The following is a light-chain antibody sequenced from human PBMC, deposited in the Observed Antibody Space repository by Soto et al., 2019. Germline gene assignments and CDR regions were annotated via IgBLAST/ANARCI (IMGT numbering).Light chain of an antibody. CDR3: QQYNSYPWT. V-gene: IGKV1-5*03. J-gene: IGKJ1*01. Sequence: DIQMTQSPSTLSASVGDRVTITCRASQSISSWLAWCQQKPGKAPKLLIYKASSLESGVPSRFSGGGSGTEFTLTISSLQPDDFATYYCQQYNSYPWTFGQGTKVEIK. CDR1: QSISSW. CDR2: KAS.